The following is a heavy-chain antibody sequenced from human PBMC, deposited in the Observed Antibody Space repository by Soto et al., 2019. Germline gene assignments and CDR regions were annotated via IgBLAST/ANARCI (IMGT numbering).Heavy chain of an antibody. J-gene: IGHJ5*02. CDR2: INAGNGNT. CDR3: AREWVYCSSTSCYVSDNWFDP. D-gene: IGHD2-2*01. Sequence: ASVKVSCKASGYTFTSYAMHWVRQAPGQRLEWMGWINAGNGNTKYSQKFQGRVTITRDTSASTAYMELGSLRSEDTAVYYCAREWVYCSSTSCYVSDNWFDPWGQGTLVTVSS. CDR1: GYTFTSYA. V-gene: IGHV1-3*01.